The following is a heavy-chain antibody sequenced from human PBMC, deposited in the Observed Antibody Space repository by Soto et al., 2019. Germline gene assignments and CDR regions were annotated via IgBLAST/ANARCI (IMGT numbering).Heavy chain of an antibody. CDR3: TRLLPIFGDNFDY. J-gene: IGHJ4*02. V-gene: IGHV1-8*01. Sequence: ASVKVSCKASGYTFTSYDINWVRQATGQGLEWMGWMNPNSGNTGYAQKFQGRVTMTRNTSISTAYMELSSMRSEGTAVYYCTRLLPIFGDNFDYWGQGTLVTVSS. D-gene: IGHD3-10*02. CDR1: GYTFTSYD. CDR2: MNPNSGNT.